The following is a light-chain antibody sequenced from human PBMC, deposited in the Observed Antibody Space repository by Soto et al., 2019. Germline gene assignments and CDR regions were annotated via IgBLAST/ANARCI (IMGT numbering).Light chain of an antibody. V-gene: IGKV1-33*01. J-gene: IGKJ5*01. CDR3: QQYANLPIT. Sequence: DIQMTQSPSSLSASVGDRVTINCQASQDLNNYLNWYQQKPGKAPKLLIYDAANLETGVPSRFSGSGSGTDFSFTITSLQPEDIGTYYCQQYANLPITFGQGTRLEIK. CDR1: QDLNNY. CDR2: DAA.